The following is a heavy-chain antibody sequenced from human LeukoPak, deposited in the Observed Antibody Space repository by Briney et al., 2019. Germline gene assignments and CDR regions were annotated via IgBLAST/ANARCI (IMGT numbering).Heavy chain of an antibody. CDR2: IRSNTDGGTA. Sequence: GGSLRLSCAASGFTFNNAWMNWVRQAPGKGLEWVGRIRSNTDGGTADYAATVKGRFTISRDDSKNTLYLQMNSLKTEDTAVYYCTTGLVRGVIPHDYWGQGTLVTVSS. CDR3: TTGLVRGVIPHDY. CDR1: GFTFNNAW. D-gene: IGHD3-10*01. V-gene: IGHV3-15*01. J-gene: IGHJ4*02.